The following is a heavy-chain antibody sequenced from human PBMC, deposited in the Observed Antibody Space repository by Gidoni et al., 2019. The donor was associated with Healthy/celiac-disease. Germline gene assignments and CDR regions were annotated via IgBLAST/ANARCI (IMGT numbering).Heavy chain of an antibody. Sequence: QVQLVQSGAEGKKPGSSVKVSCKASGGTFSSYAISWVRQAPGQGLEWMGRIIPILGIANYAQKFQGRVTITADKSTSTAYMELSSLRSEDTAVYYCARDLGGTYYDFWSGFCVWGQGTTVTVSS. J-gene: IGHJ6*02. CDR2: IIPILGIA. CDR3: ARDLGGTYYDFWSGFCV. D-gene: IGHD3-3*01. V-gene: IGHV1-69*09. CDR1: GGTFSSYA.